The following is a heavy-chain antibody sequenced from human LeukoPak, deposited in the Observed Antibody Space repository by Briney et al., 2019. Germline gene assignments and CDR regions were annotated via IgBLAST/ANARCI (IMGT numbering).Heavy chain of an antibody. CDR1: GYTFTDYY. J-gene: IGHJ4*02. V-gene: IGHV1-2*02. D-gene: IGHD1-26*01. Sequence: ASVKVSCKASGYTFTDYYMHWVRQAPGQGLEWMGWINPNSGGTNYARNFQGRVTMTRDTSITTAYMELSSLRADDTAVYYCARLLGDPHWGQGALVTVSS. CDR2: INPNSGGT. CDR3: ARLLGDPH.